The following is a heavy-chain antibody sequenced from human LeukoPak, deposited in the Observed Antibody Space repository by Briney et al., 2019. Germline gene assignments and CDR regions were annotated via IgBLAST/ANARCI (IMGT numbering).Heavy chain of an antibody. V-gene: IGHV3-74*01. J-gene: IGHJ4*02. CDR1: GFTFSTHW. CDR3: ARDLVLGSGSYDY. CDR2: IRGDGYDT. Sequence: GGSLRLSCEASGFTFSTHWMHWVREVPGKGLVWVSRIRGDGYDTNYADSVRGRFTISRDNVKNTLYLQMSSLRADDTAVYYCARDLVLGSGSYDYWGQGTLVTVSS. D-gene: IGHD3-10*01.